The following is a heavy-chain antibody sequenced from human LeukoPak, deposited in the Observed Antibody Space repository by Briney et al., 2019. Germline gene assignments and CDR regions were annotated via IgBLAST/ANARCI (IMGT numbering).Heavy chain of an antibody. Sequence: GESLKISCKGSGYSFTSYWIGWVRQMPGKGLECMGIIYPGDSDTRYSPSFQAQVTISADKSISTASLKWSSLNASDTAMYYCATSSGYYLKSFDYWGQGTLVTVSS. J-gene: IGHJ4*02. CDR1: GYSFTSYW. D-gene: IGHD3-22*01. V-gene: IGHV5-51*01. CDR2: IYPGDSDT. CDR3: ATSSGYYLKSFDY.